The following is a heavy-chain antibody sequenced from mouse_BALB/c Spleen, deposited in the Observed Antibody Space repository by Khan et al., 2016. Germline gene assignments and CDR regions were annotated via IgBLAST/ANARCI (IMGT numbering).Heavy chain of an antibody. V-gene: IGHV3-2*02. D-gene: IGHD1-1*01. Sequence: EVQLQESGPGLVKPSQSLSLTCTVTGYSITSDYAWNWIRQFPGNKLEWMGYISYSGSTSYNPSLKSRISITRDTSNNQFFLQLNSVTSEDTATSYSARSDYGSKDAIDYWGQGTSVTVSS. CDR2: ISYSGST. CDR3: ARSDYGSKDAIDY. J-gene: IGHJ4*01. CDR1: GYSITSDYA.